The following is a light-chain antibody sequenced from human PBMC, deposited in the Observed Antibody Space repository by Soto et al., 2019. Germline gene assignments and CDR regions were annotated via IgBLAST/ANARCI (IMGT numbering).Light chain of an antibody. CDR3: QQYYSNPIT. V-gene: IGKV4-1*01. CDR2: WAS. Sequence: DIVMTQSPDSLAVSLGEGAAINCKSSQSVLYSSNNKNYLAWYQQKLGQPPKMIIYWASARESGVPDRFSGRGSGTDFTLNISSLQAEDVAVYYCQQYYSNPITFGQGTRLEIK. CDR1: QSVLYSSNNKNY. J-gene: IGKJ5*01.